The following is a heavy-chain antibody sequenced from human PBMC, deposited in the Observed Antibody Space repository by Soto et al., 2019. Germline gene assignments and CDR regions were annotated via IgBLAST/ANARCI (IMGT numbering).Heavy chain of an antibody. CDR2: IYYSGST. CDR3: ARHRPGMNDAFDI. D-gene: IGHD3-10*01. V-gene: IGHV4-31*03. J-gene: IGHJ3*02. CDR1: GGSISSGGYY. Sequence: QVQLQESGPGLVKPSQTLSLTCTVSGGSISSGGYYWSWIRQHPGKGLEWIGYIYYSGSTYYNPSPKSRITISVDTSKDQSARKLRSVTAADTAVYYCARHRPGMNDAFDIWGQGTMLTVSS.